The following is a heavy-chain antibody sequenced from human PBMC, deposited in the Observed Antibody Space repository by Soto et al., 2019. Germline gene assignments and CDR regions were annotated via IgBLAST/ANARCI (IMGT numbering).Heavy chain of an antibody. CDR3: ARSIVVVTAADY. CDR1: GYTFTSYA. V-gene: IGHV1-3*01. D-gene: IGHD2-21*02. J-gene: IGHJ4*02. Sequence: QVQLVQSGAEVKKPGASVKVSCKASGYTFTSYAMHWVRQAPGQRLEWMGWINAGNGNTKYSQKFQGRATMTRATTASTAYRELSSPRSEDTAVFYCARSIVVVTAADYWGQGTLVTVSS. CDR2: INAGNGNT.